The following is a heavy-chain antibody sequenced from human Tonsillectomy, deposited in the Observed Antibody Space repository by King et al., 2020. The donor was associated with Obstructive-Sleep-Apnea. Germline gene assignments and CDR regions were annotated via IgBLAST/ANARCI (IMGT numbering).Heavy chain of an antibody. V-gene: IGHV3-30*04. Sequence: VQLVESGGGVVQPGRSLRLSCAASGFTFSSYAMHWVRQAPGKGLEWGAVISYDGRNKYYADSVKGRFTISRDNSKNTLYLQMNNLRAEDTAVYYCAREAGGYCFDYWGQGTLVTVSS. D-gene: IGHD2-21*01. J-gene: IGHJ4*02. CDR2: ISYDGRNK. CDR1: GFTFSSYA. CDR3: AREAGGYCFDY.